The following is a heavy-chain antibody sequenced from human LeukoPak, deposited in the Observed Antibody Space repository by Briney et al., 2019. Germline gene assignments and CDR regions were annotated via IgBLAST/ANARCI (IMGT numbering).Heavy chain of an antibody. CDR3: ARGDRGAVAGTGIDY. CDR1: GGSISSYY. CDR2: VSYSGST. J-gene: IGHJ4*02. Sequence: SETLSLTCTVSGGSISSYYWRWVRQPPGKGLEGIGYVSYSGSTDYNPSLKSRVIISIDTAKNQFSLKLRSVNAADTAVSYCARGDRGAVAGTGIDYWGQGTLVTVSS. D-gene: IGHD6-19*01. V-gene: IGHV4-59*12.